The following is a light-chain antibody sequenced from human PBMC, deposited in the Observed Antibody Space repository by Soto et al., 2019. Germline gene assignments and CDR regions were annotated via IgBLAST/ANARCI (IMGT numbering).Light chain of an antibody. Sequence: EIVLTPSPGTLSLSPGERATLSFRASQSVSNNYLAWYQQKPGQAPRLLIYGASNRATGIPDRFSGSGSGTDFTLPISRLEPEDFAVYYCQQYGSSGTFGQGTKVDIK. J-gene: IGKJ1*01. CDR1: QSVSNNY. V-gene: IGKV3-20*01. CDR3: QQYGSSGT. CDR2: GAS.